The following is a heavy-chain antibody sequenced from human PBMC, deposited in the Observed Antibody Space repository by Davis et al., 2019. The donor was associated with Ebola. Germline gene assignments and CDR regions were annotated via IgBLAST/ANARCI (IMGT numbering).Heavy chain of an antibody. D-gene: IGHD2-21*01. CDR3: AKAATYCGSDCYSGWFDP. J-gene: IGHJ5*02. CDR2: ISGSGGST. V-gene: IGHV3-23*01. CDR1: GFTFSSYA. Sequence: PGGSLRLSCAASGFTFSSYAMSWVRQAPGKGLEWVSAISGSGGSTYYADSVKGRFTISRDNSKNTLYLQMNSLRAEDTAVYFCAKAATYCGSDCYSGWFDPWGQGTLVTVSS.